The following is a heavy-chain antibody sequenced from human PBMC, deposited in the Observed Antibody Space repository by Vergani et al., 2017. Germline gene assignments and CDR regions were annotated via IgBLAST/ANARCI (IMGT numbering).Heavy chain of an antibody. CDR1: GFTFSSYA. Sequence: EVQLLESGGGLVQPGGSLRLSCAASGFTFSSYAMSWVRQAPGKGLEWVSAISGSGGSTYYADSVKGRFTISRDNSKNTLYLQMNSLRAEDTVVYYCAMSYGSGSYYNHWGQGTLVTVSS. CDR3: AMSYGSGSYYNH. J-gene: IGHJ4*02. V-gene: IGHV3-23*01. CDR2: ISGSGGST. D-gene: IGHD3-10*01.